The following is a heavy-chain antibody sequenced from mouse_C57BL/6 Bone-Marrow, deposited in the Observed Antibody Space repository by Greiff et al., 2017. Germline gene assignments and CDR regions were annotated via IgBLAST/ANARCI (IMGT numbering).Heavy chain of an antibody. CDR3: ARKGLMFAY. Sequence: QVQLQQSGAELARPGASVKLSCKASGYTFTSYGISWVKQRTGQGLEWIGEIYPRSGNTYYDEKFKGKATRTADKSSSTAYMALRSLTSEDSAVYFCARKGLMFAYWGQGTLVTVSA. CDR2: IYPRSGNT. J-gene: IGHJ3*01. CDR1: GYTFTSYG. D-gene: IGHD2-4*01. V-gene: IGHV1-81*01.